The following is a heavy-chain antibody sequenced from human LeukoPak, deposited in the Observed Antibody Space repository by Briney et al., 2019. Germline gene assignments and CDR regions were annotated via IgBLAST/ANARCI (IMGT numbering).Heavy chain of an antibody. CDR1: GYTFTGYY. Sequence: ASVKVSCKASGYTFTGYYMHWVRQAPGQGLEWMGWINPNSGGTNYAQKFQGRVTMTRDTSISTAYMELSRLRSDDTAAYYCATGLAWGHYMDVWGKGTTVTVSS. J-gene: IGHJ6*03. CDR2: INPNSGGT. CDR3: ATGLAWGHYMDV. V-gene: IGHV1-2*02. D-gene: IGHD7-27*01.